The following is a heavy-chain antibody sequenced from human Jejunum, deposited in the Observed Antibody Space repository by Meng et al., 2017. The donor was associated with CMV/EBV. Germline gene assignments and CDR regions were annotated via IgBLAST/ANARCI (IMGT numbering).Heavy chain of an antibody. CDR2: SRGKAYSYTT. D-gene: IGHD5-18*01. CDR3: GRVGHSYDFYYFDY. Sequence: SGFTFSAYYMDWVRQAPGKGLEWVGRSRGKAYSYTTEYAASVKGRFTISRDESKNSLYLQMNSLKTEDTAVYYCGRVGHSYDFYYFDYWGQGTLVTVSS. CDR1: GFTFSAYY. J-gene: IGHJ4*02. V-gene: IGHV3-72*01.